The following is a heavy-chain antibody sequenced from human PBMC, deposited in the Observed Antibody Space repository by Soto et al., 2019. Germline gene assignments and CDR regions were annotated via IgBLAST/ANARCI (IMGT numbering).Heavy chain of an antibody. CDR1: GFTFSSYA. J-gene: IGHJ4*02. CDR3: AKDATYYYDSSGYYYHSYDY. Sequence: GGSLRLSCAASGFTFSSYAMSWVRQAPGKGLEWVSAISGSGGSTYYADSVKGRFTISRDNSKNTLYLQMNSLRAEDTAVYYCAKDATYYYDSSGYYYHSYDYWGQGTLVTVSS. CDR2: ISGSGGST. V-gene: IGHV3-23*01. D-gene: IGHD3-22*01.